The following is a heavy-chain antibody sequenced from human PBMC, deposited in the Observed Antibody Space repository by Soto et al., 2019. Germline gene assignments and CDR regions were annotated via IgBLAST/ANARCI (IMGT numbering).Heavy chain of an antibody. Sequence: PSETLSLTCTVSGGSISSSSYYWGWIRQPPGKRLEWIGSIYYSGSSYYNPSLKSRVTISVDTSKNQFSLKLSSVTAADTAVYYCARHKRGFMTTGSAKYYYYYYMDVWGKGTTVTVSS. CDR1: GGSISSSSYY. CDR3: ARHKRGFMTTGSAKYYYYYYMDV. J-gene: IGHJ6*03. D-gene: IGHD4-4*01. CDR2: IYYSGSS. V-gene: IGHV4-39*01.